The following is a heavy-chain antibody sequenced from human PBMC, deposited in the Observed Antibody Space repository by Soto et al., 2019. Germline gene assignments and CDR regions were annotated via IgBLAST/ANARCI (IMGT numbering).Heavy chain of an antibody. V-gene: IGHV4-31*03. CDR1: GGSISSGGYY. CDR3: ARSPEATVTAFDY. CDR2: IYCSGST. D-gene: IGHD4-17*01. J-gene: IGHJ4*02. Sequence: QVQLQGSGPGLVKPSQTLSLTCTVSGGSISSGGYYWSWIRQHPGKGLEWIGYIYCSGSTYYNPSLKSRVTISVDTSKNQFSLKLSSVTAADTAVYYCARSPEATVTAFDYWGQGTLVTVSS.